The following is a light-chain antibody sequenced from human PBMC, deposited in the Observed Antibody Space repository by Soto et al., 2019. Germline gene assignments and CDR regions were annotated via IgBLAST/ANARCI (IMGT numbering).Light chain of an antibody. CDR2: NAS. V-gene: IGKV3-15*01. J-gene: IGKJ5*01. CDR1: QSVSSN. Sequence: EIVLTQSPGTLSLSPVEIATLSCRASQSVSSNLAWYQQKPGQAPRLLINNASTRATGIPARFSGSGSGTEFTLTISSLQSEDFAVYYCQQYNNWPITFGQGTRLEIK. CDR3: QQYNNWPIT.